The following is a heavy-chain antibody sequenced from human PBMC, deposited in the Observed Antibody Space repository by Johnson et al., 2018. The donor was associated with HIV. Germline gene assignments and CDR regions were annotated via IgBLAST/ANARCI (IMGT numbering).Heavy chain of an antibody. J-gene: IGHJ3*02. Sequence: VQLVESGGGLLKPGGSLRLSCAASGFTFINAWMNWVRQAPGKGLEWVGRINTKTDGETTDYAAAVKGRFTISRDDSKNTLYLQMNSLKIEDTAVYYCTTYQVGRNYGGKYHIWGQGTMVTVSS. CDR1: GFTFINAW. V-gene: IGHV3-15*01. CDR2: INTKTDGETT. D-gene: IGHD1-7*01. CDR3: TTYQVGRNYGGKYHI.